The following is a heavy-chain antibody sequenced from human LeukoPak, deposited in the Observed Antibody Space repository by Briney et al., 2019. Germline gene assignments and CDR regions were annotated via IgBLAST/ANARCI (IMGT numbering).Heavy chain of an antibody. Sequence: GGSLRLSCAASGFTFSEFGMHWVCQAPGKGEESVAVIWSDVTKQYYGDSVKGGLTIFRDSFKKRVSLQMDRLRAEDTAVYYCAKDAQRGFDYSNSLEHWGQGSLVTVSS. D-gene: IGHD4-11*01. CDR3: AKDAQRGFDYSNSLEH. J-gene: IGHJ4*02. CDR2: IWSDVTKQ. CDR1: GFTFSEFG. V-gene: IGHV3-33*06.